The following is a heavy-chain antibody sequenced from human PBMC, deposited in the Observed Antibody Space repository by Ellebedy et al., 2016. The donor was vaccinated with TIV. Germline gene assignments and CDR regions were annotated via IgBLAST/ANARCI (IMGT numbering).Heavy chain of an antibody. CDR1: GFTFTSSA. CDR2: IVVGSGNT. CDR3: AAGYSSGWYVED. D-gene: IGHD6-19*01. J-gene: IGHJ4*02. V-gene: IGHV1-58*02. Sequence: ASVKVSCKASGFTFTSSAMQWVRQARGQRLEWIGWIVVGSGNTNYAQKFQERVTITRDMSTSPAYMELSSLRSEDTAVYYCAAGYSSGWYVEDWGQGTLVTVSS.